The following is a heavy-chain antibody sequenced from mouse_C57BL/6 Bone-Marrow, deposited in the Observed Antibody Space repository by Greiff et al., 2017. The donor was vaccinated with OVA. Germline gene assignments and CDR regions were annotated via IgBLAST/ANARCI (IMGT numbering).Heavy chain of an antibody. CDR1: GYTFTSYW. V-gene: IGHV1-64*01. CDR2: IHPNSGST. J-gene: IGHJ1*03. D-gene: IGHD1-1*01. CDR3: ARFYYGSRDFDV. Sequence: QVQLKQPGAELVKPGASVKLSCKASGYTFTSYWMHWVKQRPGQGLEWIGMIHPNSGSTNYNEKFKSKATLTVDKSSSTAYMQLSSLTSEDSAVYYCARFYYGSRDFDVWGTGTTVTVSS.